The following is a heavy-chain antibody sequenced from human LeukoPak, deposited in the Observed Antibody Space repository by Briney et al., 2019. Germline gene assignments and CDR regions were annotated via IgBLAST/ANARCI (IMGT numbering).Heavy chain of an antibody. CDR2: ISDNGGGP. Sequence: GGSLRLSCVVSGFIFGDYAMSWVRQAPGEGLEWVAGISDNGGGPYYADSLKGRFTISRDNSKNILYLQMNSLRAEDTAVYYCAKEIGRLGVPLYDYWGRGTLVTASS. V-gene: IGHV3-23*01. J-gene: IGHJ4*02. D-gene: IGHD3/OR15-3a*01. CDR3: AKEIGRLGVPLYDY. CDR1: GFIFGDYA.